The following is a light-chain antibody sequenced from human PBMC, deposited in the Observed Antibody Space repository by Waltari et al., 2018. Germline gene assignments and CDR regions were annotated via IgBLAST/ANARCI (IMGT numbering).Light chain of an antibody. Sequence: EIVMTQSPATLSVSPGERVTLSCRASQSVSSNLAWYQQKPGQAPRVLIYAASTRATGIPARFSGSGSGTEFTLTISSLQSEDFAVYYCQQYNNWPPMYTFGHGTKLEIK. J-gene: IGKJ2*01. CDR3: QQYNNWPPMYT. CDR2: AAS. V-gene: IGKV3-15*01. CDR1: QSVSSN.